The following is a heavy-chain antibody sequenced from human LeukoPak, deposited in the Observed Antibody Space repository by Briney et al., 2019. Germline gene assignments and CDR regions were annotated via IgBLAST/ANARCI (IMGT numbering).Heavy chain of an antibody. CDR1: GGSISSYY. D-gene: IGHD1-26*01. CDR3: ARVGGSYTTYYYYGMDV. Sequence: SETLSLTCTVSGGSISSYYWSWIRQPAGKGLEWIGRIYTSGGTNYNPSIKSRVTMSVDTSKNQFSLKLSSVTAADTAVYYCARVGGSYTTYYYYGMDVWGQGTTVTVSS. J-gene: IGHJ6*02. CDR2: IYTSGGT. V-gene: IGHV4-4*07.